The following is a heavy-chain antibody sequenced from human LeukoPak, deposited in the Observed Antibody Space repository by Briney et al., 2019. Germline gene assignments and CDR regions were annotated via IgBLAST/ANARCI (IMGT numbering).Heavy chain of an antibody. V-gene: IGHV3-21*01. CDR1: GFTFNTYS. Sequence: GGSLRLSCAASGFTFNTYSINWVHQAPGKGLEWVSSISSGSGHIYYADSLKGRFTISRDNAKNSLYLQMNSLRAEDTAVYYCARGGSSTTSRDTFDIWGQGTMVTVSS. J-gene: IGHJ3*02. D-gene: IGHD2-2*01. CDR2: ISSGSGHI. CDR3: ARGGSSTTSRDTFDI.